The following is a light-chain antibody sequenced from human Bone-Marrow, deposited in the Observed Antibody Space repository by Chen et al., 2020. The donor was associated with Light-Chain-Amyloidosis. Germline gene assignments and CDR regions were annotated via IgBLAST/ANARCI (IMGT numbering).Light chain of an antibody. Sequence: DIQMTQSPSSLSASVGDRVTITCRASQGISNYLAWYQQKPGNVPQLLIYAVSTLQSGVPSRFSGRGSGTDFTLTITSLQREDVGTYYCQKYNRAPWTFGQGTKVEI. CDR2: AVS. CDR3: QKYNRAPWT. J-gene: IGKJ1*01. CDR1: QGISNY. V-gene: IGKV1-27*01.